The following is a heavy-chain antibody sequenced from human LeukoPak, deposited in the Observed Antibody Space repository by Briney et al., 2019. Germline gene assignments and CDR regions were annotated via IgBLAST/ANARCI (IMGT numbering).Heavy chain of an antibody. CDR1: GGTFSSYA. CDR3: ARDIFDFWSGPSKWGTAPGEYMDV. D-gene: IGHD3-3*01. CDR2: IIPIFGTA. J-gene: IGHJ6*03. Sequence: SVKVSCKASGGTFSSYAISWVRQAPGQGLEWMGGIIPIFGTANYAQKFQGRVTITADESTSTAYMELSSLRSEDTAVYYCARDIFDFWSGPSKWGTAPGEYMDVWGKGTTVTVSS. V-gene: IGHV1-69*13.